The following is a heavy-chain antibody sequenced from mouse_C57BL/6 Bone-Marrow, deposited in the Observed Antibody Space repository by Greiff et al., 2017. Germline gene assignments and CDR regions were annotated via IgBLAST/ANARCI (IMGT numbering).Heavy chain of an antibody. V-gene: IGHV5-17*01. CDR3: ARGGY. CDR1: GFTFSDYG. CDR2: ISSGSSTI. J-gene: IGHJ2*01. Sequence: EVQVVASGGGLVKPGGSLKLSCAASGFTFSDYGMHWVRQAPAKGLEWVAYISSGSSTIYDADTVKGRFTISRDNAKNTLFLPMTSLRSEDTAMYYCARGGYWGQGTTLSVSS.